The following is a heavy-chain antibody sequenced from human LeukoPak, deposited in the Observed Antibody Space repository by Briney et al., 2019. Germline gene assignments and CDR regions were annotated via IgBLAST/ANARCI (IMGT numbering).Heavy chain of an antibody. CDR2: INHSGST. J-gene: IGHJ5*02. CDR1: GGSFSGYY. D-gene: IGHD3-10*01. CDR3: AREVVRGVIGFAKWFDP. V-gene: IGHV4-34*01. Sequence: SETLSLTCAVYGGSFSGYYWSWIRQPPGKGLEWIGEINHSGSTNYNPSLKSRVTISVDTSKNQFSLKLSSVTAADTAVYYCAREVVRGVIGFAKWFDPWGQGTLVTVSS.